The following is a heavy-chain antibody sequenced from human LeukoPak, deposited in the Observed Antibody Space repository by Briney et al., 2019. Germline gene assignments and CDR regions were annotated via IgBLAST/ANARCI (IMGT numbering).Heavy chain of an antibody. D-gene: IGHD6-13*01. Sequence: SETLSLTCTVSGGSISSGGYYWSWIRQHPGKGLEWIGYIYYSGGTNYNPSLKSRVTIAVDTSKNQFSLKLSSVTAADTAVYYCARRAAAVGTYYMDVWGKGTTVTASS. J-gene: IGHJ6*03. CDR3: ARRAAAVGTYYMDV. CDR1: GGSISSGGYY. CDR2: IYYSGGT. V-gene: IGHV4-61*08.